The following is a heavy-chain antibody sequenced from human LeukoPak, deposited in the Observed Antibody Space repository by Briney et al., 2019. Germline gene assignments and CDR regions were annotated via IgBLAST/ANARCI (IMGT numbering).Heavy chain of an antibody. CDR1: GFTFSSYE. CDR3: AKYAPRAGINDYHYYTDV. J-gene: IGHJ6*03. Sequence: GGSLRLSCAASGFTFSSYEMNWVRQAPGKGLEWVSYISSSGSTIYYADSVKGRFTISRDNAKNSLYLQMNSLRAEDTAVYYCAKYAPRAGINDYHYYTDVWGKGTTVTVSS. CDR2: ISSSGSTI. V-gene: IGHV3-48*03. D-gene: IGHD2-8*01.